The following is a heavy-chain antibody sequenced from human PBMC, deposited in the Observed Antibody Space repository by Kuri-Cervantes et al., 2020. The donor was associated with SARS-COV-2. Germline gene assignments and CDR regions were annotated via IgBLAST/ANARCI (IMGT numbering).Heavy chain of an antibody. J-gene: IGHJ4*02. V-gene: IGHV4-39*01. CDR2: IYYSGST. D-gene: IGHD4-17*01. Sequence: ESLKISCTVSGGSISSSSYYWGWIRQPPGKGLEWIGSIYYSGSTYYNPSLKSRVTISVDTSKNQFSLKLGSVTAADTAVYYCARLTTVTTFDYWGQGTLVTVSS. CDR3: ARLTTVTTFDY. CDR1: GGSISSSSYY.